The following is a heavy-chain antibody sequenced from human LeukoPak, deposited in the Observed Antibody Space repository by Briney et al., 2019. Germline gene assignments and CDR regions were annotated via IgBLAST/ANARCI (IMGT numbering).Heavy chain of an antibody. CDR1: GFTFSSYD. D-gene: IGHD2-21*02. Sequence: SGGSLRLSCAASGFTFSSYDMSWVRQAPGKGREWVSAISGSGGSTYYAGSVKGRFTISRDNSKNTLYLQMNSLRAEDTAVYYCAKGSLIAVVTATTLDYWGQGTLVTVSS. CDR3: AKGSLIAVVTATTLDY. J-gene: IGHJ4*02. V-gene: IGHV3-23*01. CDR2: ISGSGGST.